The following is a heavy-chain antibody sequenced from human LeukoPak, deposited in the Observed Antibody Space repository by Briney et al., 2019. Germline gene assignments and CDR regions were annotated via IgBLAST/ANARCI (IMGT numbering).Heavy chain of an antibody. V-gene: IGHV4-59*01. J-gene: IGHJ5*02. CDR2: MFASGTS. CDR1: GGSINGDY. CDR3: ARGMYDLQLGAWFDP. Sequence: PSETLSLTCNVSGGSINGDYWSWIRQSPGKGLEYIGFMFASGTSNYNPSLKSRVTTSVDTSKNQFSLKLSSVTAADTAVYYCARGMYDLQLGAWFDPWGQGTLVTVSS. D-gene: IGHD3-16*01.